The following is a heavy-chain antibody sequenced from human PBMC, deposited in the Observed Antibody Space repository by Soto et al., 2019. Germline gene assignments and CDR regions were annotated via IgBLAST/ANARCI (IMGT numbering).Heavy chain of an antibody. V-gene: IGHV4-34*01. Sequence: PSETLSLTCAVYGGSFSGYYWSWIRQPPGKGLERIGEINHSGSTNYNPSLQSRVTISVDTSRNQFSLNLISVTAADTAVYFCARQPRGPGYGERGLYFDYWGQGTLVTVSS. D-gene: IGHD3-16*01. CDR2: INHSGST. CDR1: GGSFSGYY. CDR3: ARQPRGPGYGERGLYFDY. J-gene: IGHJ4*02.